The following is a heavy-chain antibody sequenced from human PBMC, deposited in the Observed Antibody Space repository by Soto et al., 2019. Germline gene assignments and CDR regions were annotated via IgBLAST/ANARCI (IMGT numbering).Heavy chain of an antibody. CDR1: GFTFSSYQ. Sequence: EVQLVESGGGLVKPGRSLRLSCDASGFTFSSYQMNWVRQAPGKGLEWVSSISGNSANIYYADSVKGRFTISRDNHKNSLYLQMNSLRAEDTAVYYCARLYDHAFDYWGQVTLVTVSS. J-gene: IGHJ4*02. V-gene: IGHV3-21*01. D-gene: IGHD3-22*01. CDR2: ISGNSANI. CDR3: ARLYDHAFDY.